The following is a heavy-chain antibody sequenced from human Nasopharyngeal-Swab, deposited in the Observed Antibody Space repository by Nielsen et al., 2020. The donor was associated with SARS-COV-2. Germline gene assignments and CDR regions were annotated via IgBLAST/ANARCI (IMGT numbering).Heavy chain of an antibody. CDR2: MNPNSGNT. CDR1: GYNFTTYD. CDR3: ARGGVGAVGGALDY. V-gene: IGHV1-8*01. Sequence: ASVKVSCKASGYNFTTYDFNWVRQATGQGLEWMGWMNPNSGNTGYAQKFQGRVTMTRNTSIRTAYMELSSLRSEDTAVYYCARGGVGAVGGALDYWGQRTQVTVSS. D-gene: IGHD1-26*01. J-gene: IGHJ4*02.